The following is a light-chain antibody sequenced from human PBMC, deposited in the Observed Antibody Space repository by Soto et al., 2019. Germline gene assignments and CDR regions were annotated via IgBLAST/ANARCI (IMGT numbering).Light chain of an antibody. CDR1: HSVSAY. CDR3: QHYVSLSLI. Sequence: EIVLTQSPATLSLSPGERASLSCRASHSVSAYLVWNQQKPGQAPRRLIHDASNRATGIPARFSGSGSVTDFALTVRSREPGDVAGYDWQHYVSLSLICRGGTKVEIK. CDR2: DAS. V-gene: IGKV3-11*01. J-gene: IGKJ4*01.